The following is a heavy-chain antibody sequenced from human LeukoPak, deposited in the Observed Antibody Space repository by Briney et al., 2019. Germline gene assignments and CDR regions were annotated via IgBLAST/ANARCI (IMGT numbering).Heavy chain of an antibody. J-gene: IGHJ3*02. CDR3: ARRFVGYDSSWGASDI. D-gene: IGHD6-13*01. CDR2: IYYSGST. Sequence: SETLSLTCTVAGGSISGYYWSWIRQPPGKGLEWIGYIYYSGSTNYNPSLKSRVTISVDMSKNQFSLKLSSVTAADTAVYYCARRFVGYDSSWGASDIWGLGTMVTVSS. V-gene: IGHV4-59*08. CDR1: GGSISGYY.